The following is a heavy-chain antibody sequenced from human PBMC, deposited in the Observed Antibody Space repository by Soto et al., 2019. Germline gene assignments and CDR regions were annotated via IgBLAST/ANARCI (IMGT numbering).Heavy chain of an antibody. J-gene: IGHJ5*02. V-gene: IGHV3-74*01. CDR3: ARDSGYPQGNWFDP. Sequence: GGSLRLSCAASGFTFSSYWMHWVRQAQGKGLVWVSRINSDGSSTSYADSVKGRFTISRDNAKNTLYLQMNSLRAEDTAVYYCARDSGYPQGNWFDPWVQGTLVTVSS. CDR2: INSDGSST. D-gene: IGHD5-12*01. CDR1: GFTFSSYW.